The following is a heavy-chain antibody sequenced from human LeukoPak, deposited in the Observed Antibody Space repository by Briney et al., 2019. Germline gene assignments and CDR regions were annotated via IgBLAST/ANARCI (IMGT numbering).Heavy chain of an antibody. CDR3: AKYDNSGRAGGY. CDR2: IWYDGSNK. V-gene: IGHV3-33*06. D-gene: IGHD3-22*01. Sequence: PGGSLRLSCAASGFTFSNYGMHWVHQAPGKGLEWVAVIWYDGSNKYYADSVKGRFTISRDNSRNTLYLQMNSLRAEDTAMYYCAKYDNSGRAGGYWGQGTLVTVSS. J-gene: IGHJ4*02. CDR1: GFTFSNYG.